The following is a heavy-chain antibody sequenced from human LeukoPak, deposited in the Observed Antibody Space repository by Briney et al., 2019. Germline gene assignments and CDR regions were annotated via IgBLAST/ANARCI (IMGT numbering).Heavy chain of an antibody. J-gene: IGHJ2*01. D-gene: IGHD6-13*01. CDR3: ARPTRMGAAGWYFDL. Sequence: SVKVSCKASGGTFSSYAISWVRQASGQGLEWVGGIIPIFGTANYAQKFQGRVTITTDESTSTAYMELSSLRSEDTAVYYCARPTRMGAAGWYFDLWGRGTLVTVSS. CDR1: GGTFSSYA. CDR2: IIPIFGTA. V-gene: IGHV1-69*05.